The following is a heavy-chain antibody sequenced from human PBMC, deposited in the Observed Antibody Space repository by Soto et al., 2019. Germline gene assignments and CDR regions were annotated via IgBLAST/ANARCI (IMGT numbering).Heavy chain of an antibody. D-gene: IGHD3-22*01. J-gene: IGHJ4*02. V-gene: IGHV4-34*01. Sequence: SETLSLTCAVYGGSFSGYYWSWIRQPPGKGLEWIGEINHSGSTNYNPSLKSRVTISVDTSKNQFSLKLSSVTAADTAVYYCAGAPPGYDSSGYYLDYWSQGTLVTVSS. CDR1: GGSFSGYY. CDR2: INHSGST. CDR3: AGAPPGYDSSGYYLDY.